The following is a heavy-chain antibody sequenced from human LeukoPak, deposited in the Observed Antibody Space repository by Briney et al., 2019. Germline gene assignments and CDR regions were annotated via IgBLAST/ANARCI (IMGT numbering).Heavy chain of an antibody. Sequence: PGGSLRLSCAASGFTFSSYAMSWVRQAPGKGLEWVSAISGSGGSTYYADSVKGRFTISRDNSKNTLYLQMNSLRAEDTAVYYCAKLSSTGRYCSSTSCSYYFDYWGQGTLVTVSS. D-gene: IGHD2-2*01. CDR2: ISGSGGST. V-gene: IGHV3-23*01. J-gene: IGHJ4*02. CDR3: AKLSSTGRYCSSTSCSYYFDY. CDR1: GFTFSSYA.